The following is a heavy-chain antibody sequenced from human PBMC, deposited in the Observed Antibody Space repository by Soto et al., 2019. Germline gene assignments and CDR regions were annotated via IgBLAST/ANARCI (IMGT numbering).Heavy chain of an antibody. D-gene: IGHD1-1*01. J-gene: IGHJ3*02. CDR2: ILVGGST. Sequence: GGSLRLSCAVSGFLCSSFDRSWVRQAPGKGLDWVSTILVGGSTHYEDSVKGRFTISRDTSKNTVYLQMNSLTAGDTAVYYCAKATATSGGALEIYGQGTLVTV. V-gene: IGHV3-23*01. CDR3: AKATATSGGALEI. CDR1: GFLCSSFD.